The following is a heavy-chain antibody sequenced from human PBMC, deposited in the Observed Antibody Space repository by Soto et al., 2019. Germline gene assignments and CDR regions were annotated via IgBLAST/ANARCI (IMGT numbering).Heavy chain of an antibody. D-gene: IGHD5-12*01. V-gene: IGHV5-51*01. CDR3: AVGRYSGYDSSRYYYGMDV. J-gene: IGHJ6*02. Sequence: GESLKISCKGSGYSFTSYWIGWVRRMPGKGLEWMGIIYPGDSDTRYSPSFQGQVTISAAKSITTAYLQWSSLRASDTAMYYCAVGRYSGYDSSRYYYGMDVWGQGTTGTVSS. CDR2: IYPGDSDT. CDR1: GYSFTSYW.